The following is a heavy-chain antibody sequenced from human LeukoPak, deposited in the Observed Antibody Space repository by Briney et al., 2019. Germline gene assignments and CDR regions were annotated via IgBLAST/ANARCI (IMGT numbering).Heavy chain of an antibody. Sequence: YPSQTLSLTCTVSGGSISSGGDYWSWIRQHPGKGLEWIGYIYYSGSTYYNPSLKSRVTISVDTSKNQFSLRLSSVTAADTAVYYCARYEVGSVDGNWFDPWGQGTLVTVSS. V-gene: IGHV4-31*03. CDR2: IYYSGST. J-gene: IGHJ5*02. D-gene: IGHD5-12*01. CDR3: ARYEVGSVDGNWFDP. CDR1: GGSISSGGDY.